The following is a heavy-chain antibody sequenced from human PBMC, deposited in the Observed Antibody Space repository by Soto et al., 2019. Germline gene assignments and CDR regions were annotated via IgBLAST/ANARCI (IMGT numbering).Heavy chain of an antibody. CDR2: IWCDGSNK. J-gene: IGHJ3*02. V-gene: IGHV3-33*01. Sequence: QVQLVESGGGVVQPGRSLRLSCAASGFTFSSYGMHWVRQAPGKGLEWGAVIWCDGSNKYYADSVKGRFTISRDNSKKPLYLHMNSLRAEDTAVYYCARGRGANDAFDIWGQGTLVTVSS. D-gene: IGHD3-10*01. CDR3: ARGRGANDAFDI. CDR1: GFTFSSYG.